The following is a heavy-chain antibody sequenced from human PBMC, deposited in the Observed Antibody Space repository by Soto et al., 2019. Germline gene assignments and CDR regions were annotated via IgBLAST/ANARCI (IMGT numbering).Heavy chain of an antibody. D-gene: IGHD6-13*01. J-gene: IGHJ6*03. V-gene: IGHV3-33*01. Sequence: GGSLRLSCAASGFTFSSYGMHWVRQAPGKGLEWVAVIWYDGSNKYYADSVKGRFTISRDNSKNTLYLQMNSLRAEDTAVYYCARASSGRQQLVPNYYYYYYMDVWGKGTTVTVSS. CDR1: GFTFSSYG. CDR3: ARASSGRQQLVPNYYYYYYMDV. CDR2: IWYDGSNK.